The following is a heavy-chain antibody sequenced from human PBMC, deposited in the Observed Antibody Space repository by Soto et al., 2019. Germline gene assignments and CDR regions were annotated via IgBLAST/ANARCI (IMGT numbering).Heavy chain of an antibody. CDR2: VYSGGAT. D-gene: IGHD3-10*01. Sequence: QLVETGGGLIQPGTSLTLSCAASGFSVSRNYMTWVRQAPGKGLEWVSFVYSGGATFYADSVKGRFILSRDDSQNPRYLQMTNLRAEDMAVYYCARVPGRLWGRGTLVTVAS. CDR3: ARVPGRL. J-gene: IGHJ4*02. CDR1: GFSVSRNY. V-gene: IGHV3-53*02.